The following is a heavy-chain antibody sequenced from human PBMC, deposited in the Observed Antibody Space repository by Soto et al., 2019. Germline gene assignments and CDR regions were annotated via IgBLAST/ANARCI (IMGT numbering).Heavy chain of an antibody. CDR3: ARVGCGGYCHNAFDI. J-gene: IGHJ3*02. Sequence: QVQLQESGPGLVKPSQTLSLTCTVSGGSISSGGYYWSWIRQHPGKGLEWIGYIYYSGSTYYNPSLKSRVTIAVDTSKNQFSLKLSSVTAADTAVYYCARVGCGGYCHNAFDIWGQGTMVTVSS. CDR2: IYYSGST. V-gene: IGHV4-31*03. CDR1: GGSISSGGYY. D-gene: IGHD2-21*02.